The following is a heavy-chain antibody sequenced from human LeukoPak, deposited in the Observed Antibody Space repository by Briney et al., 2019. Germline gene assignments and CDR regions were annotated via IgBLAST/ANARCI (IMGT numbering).Heavy chain of an antibody. D-gene: IGHD6-19*01. CDR2: INSDGSST. CDR1: GFTFSSYW. J-gene: IGHJ4*02. V-gene: IGHV3-74*01. Sequence: GGSLRLSCAASGFTFSSYWMHWVRQAPGKGLVWVSRINSDGSSTSYADSVKGRFTISRDNAKNTLYLQMNSLRAEDTAVYYCARGRGLGELAVASFDSWGQGILVTVSS. CDR3: ARGRGLGELAVASFDS.